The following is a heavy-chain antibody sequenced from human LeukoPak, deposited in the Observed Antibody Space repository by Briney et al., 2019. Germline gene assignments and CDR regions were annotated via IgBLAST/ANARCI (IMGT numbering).Heavy chain of an antibody. J-gene: IGHJ4*02. CDR3: ARKNGLDY. CDR1: EFTFSSYC. V-gene: IGHV3-7*01. Sequence: GGSLRLSCAATEFTFSSYCMSWVRQAAGKGLEWVANIKQDGSEKYYVDSVKGRFTISRDNAKNSLYLQMNSLRAEDTAVYYCARKNGLDYWGQGTLVTVSS. CDR2: IKQDGSEK.